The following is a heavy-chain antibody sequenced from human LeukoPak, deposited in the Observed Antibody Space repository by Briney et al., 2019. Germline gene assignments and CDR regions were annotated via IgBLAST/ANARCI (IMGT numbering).Heavy chain of an antibody. CDR1: GFTFSSYA. J-gene: IGHJ4*02. Sequence: GGSLRLSCAASGFTFSSYAMSWVRQAPGKRLEWVSTISGSRASTNYADSVKGRFTISRDNSKNTLYLQMHSLRAEDTAVYYCAKEWGTSTSCLDYWGQGTLVTVSS. V-gene: IGHV3-23*01. CDR2: ISGSRAST. D-gene: IGHD2-2*01. CDR3: AKEWGTSTSCLDY.